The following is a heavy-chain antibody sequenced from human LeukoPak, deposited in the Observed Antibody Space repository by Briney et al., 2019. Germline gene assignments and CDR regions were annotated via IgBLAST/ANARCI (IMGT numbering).Heavy chain of an antibody. J-gene: IGHJ4*02. V-gene: IGHV4-34*01. D-gene: IGHD1-26*01. Sequence: SETLSLTCAVYGGSFSGYYWSWIRQPPGKGLEWIGEINHSGSTNYNPSLKSRVTISVDTSKNQFSLKLSSVTAADTAVYYCARHGSGSHIDYWGQGTLVTVSS. CDR1: GGSFSGYY. CDR2: INHSGST. CDR3: ARHGSGSHIDY.